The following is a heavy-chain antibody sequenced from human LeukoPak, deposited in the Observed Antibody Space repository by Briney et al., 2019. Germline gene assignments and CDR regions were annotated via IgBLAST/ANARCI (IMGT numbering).Heavy chain of an antibody. Sequence: KPSETLSLTCSVSGYSISSGKYWAWIRQTPGKGLEWIGSIYESGSTYYTPSLKSRVTMSVDTSKNQFSLSLTSVTAADTAVYFYARGPGISGDHIYPDYWGQGIQVTASS. J-gene: IGHJ4*02. CDR1: GYSISSGKY. V-gene: IGHV4-38-2*02. D-gene: IGHD2-21*01. CDR2: IYESGST. CDR3: ARGPGISGDHIYPDY.